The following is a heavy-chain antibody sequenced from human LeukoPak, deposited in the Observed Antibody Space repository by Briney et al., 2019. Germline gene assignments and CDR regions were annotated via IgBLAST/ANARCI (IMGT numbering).Heavy chain of an antibody. D-gene: IGHD5-18*01. V-gene: IGHV1-46*01. CDR3: ERGTRIRDTAMVYYYYYMDV. CDR1: GYTFTSDY. J-gene: IGHJ6*03. CDR2: INPSGGST. Sequence: ASVKVSCKASGYTFTSDYMHWVRQAPGQGLEWMGIINPSGGSTSYAQKFQGRVTMTRDTSTSTVYMELSSLRSEEPCVHYCERGTRIRDTAMVYYYYYMDVWGKGTTVTVSS.